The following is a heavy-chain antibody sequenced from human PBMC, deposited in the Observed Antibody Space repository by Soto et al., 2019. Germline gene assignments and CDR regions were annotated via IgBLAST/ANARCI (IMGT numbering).Heavy chain of an antibody. CDR3: AKNIVATIPRPFDY. J-gene: IGHJ4*02. CDR2: ISGSGGST. CDR1: GVTFSRYA. Sequence: GSLILSCASSGVTFSRYAMSWVRQAPGKGLEWVSAISGSGGSTYYADSVKGRFTISRDNSKNTLYLQMNSLRAEDTAVYYCAKNIVATIPRPFDYWGQGTLVTVSS. D-gene: IGHD5-12*01. V-gene: IGHV3-23*01.